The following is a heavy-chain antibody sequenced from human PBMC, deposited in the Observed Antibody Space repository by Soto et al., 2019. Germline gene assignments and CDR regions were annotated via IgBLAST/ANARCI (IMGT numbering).Heavy chain of an antibody. CDR3: ACNGGSFDEYYFDY. J-gene: IGHJ4*02. D-gene: IGHD2-15*01. CDR2: ISSSSSYI. Sequence: PGGSLRLSCAASGFTFSSYSMNWVRQAPGKGLEWVSSISSSSSYIYYADSVKGRFTISRDNAKNSLYLQMNSLRAEDTAVYYCACNGGSFDEYYFDYWGQGTLVTVSS. CDR1: GFTFSSYS. V-gene: IGHV3-21*01.